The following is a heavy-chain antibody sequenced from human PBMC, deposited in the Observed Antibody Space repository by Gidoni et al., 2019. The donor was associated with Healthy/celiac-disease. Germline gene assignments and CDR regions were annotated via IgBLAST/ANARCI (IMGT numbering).Heavy chain of an antibody. CDR3: ARGPVRGYSYGYVDY. D-gene: IGHD5-18*01. CDR1: GGSFSGYY. J-gene: IGHJ4*02. CDR2: INHSGST. Sequence: QVQLQQWGAGLLKPSETLSLTCAVYGGSFSGYYWSWIRQPPGKGLEWIGEINHSGSTNYHPSLKSRVTISVDTSKNQFSLKLSSVTAADTAVYYCARGPVRGYSYGYVDYWGQGTLVTVSS. V-gene: IGHV4-34*01.